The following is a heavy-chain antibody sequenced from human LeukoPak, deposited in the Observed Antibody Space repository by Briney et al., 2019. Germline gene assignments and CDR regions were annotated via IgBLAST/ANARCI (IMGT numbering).Heavy chain of an antibody. CDR1: GFIFSSNA. J-gene: IGHJ6*02. D-gene: IGHD3-22*01. V-gene: IGHV3-30-3*01. Sequence: GGSLRLSCAASGFIFSSNAMSWVRQAPGKGLEWVAVISYDGSNKYYADSVKGRFTISRDNSKNTLYLQMNSLRAEDTAVYYCARVGLLQNYYYYYGMDVWGQGTTVTVSS. CDR3: ARVGLLQNYYYYYGMDV. CDR2: ISYDGSNK.